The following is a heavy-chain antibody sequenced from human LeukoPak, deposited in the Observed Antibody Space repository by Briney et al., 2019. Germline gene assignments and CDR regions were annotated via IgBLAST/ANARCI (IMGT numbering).Heavy chain of an antibody. CDR2: IIPIFGTA. CDR1: GGTFSSYA. J-gene: IGHJ4*02. CDR3: AREYSGSFSTLDY. D-gene: IGHD1-26*01. Sequence: ASVKVSCKASGGTFSSYAISWVRQAPGQGLEWMGGIIPIFGTANYAQKFQGRVTITADGSTSTAYMELSSLRSEDTAVYYCAREYSGSFSTLDYWGQGTLVTVSS. V-gene: IGHV1-69*13.